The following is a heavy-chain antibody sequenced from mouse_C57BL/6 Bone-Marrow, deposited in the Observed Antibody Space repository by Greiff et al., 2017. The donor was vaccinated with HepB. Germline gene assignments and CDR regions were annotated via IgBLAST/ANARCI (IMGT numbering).Heavy chain of an antibody. CDR2: IDPSDTYT. Sequence: VQLQQPGAELVKPGASVKLSCKASGYTFTSYWMQWVKQRPGQGLEWIGEIDPSDTYTNYNQKFTANATLTVDTSSSTAYMQLSSLTSEDSAVYYCAARCRNFAYWGQGTLVTVSA. J-gene: IGHJ3*01. V-gene: IGHV1-50*01. CDR3: AARCRNFAY. CDR1: GYTFTSYW.